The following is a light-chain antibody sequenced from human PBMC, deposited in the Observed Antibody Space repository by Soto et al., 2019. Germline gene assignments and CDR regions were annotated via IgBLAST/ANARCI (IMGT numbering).Light chain of an antibody. J-gene: IGLJ3*02. CDR2: EVN. CDR3: KSYTPSSTLV. CDR1: TSDVGAYNY. V-gene: IGLV2-14*01. Sequence: QSVLTQPASVSGSPGQSIIISCTGTTSDVGAYNYVSWYQQHPGKAPKLILYEVNNRPSGISNRFSGSKSGNTASLTISGLQAEDEADYYCKSYTPSSTLVFGGGTKLTVL.